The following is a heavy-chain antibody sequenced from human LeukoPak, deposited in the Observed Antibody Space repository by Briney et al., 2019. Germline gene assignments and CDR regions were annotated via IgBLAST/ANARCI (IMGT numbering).Heavy chain of an antibody. Sequence: HPGGSLRLSCAASGFTFSSSSIHWVRQAPGQGLEWVAVIWYDGSNKYYGDSVKGRFTISRDNSKNTLYLQMNSLRAEDTAVYYCARDRGSRGYVVGMDVWGQGTTVTVSS. CDR1: GFTFSSSS. CDR2: IWYDGSNK. CDR3: ARDRGSRGYVVGMDV. D-gene: IGHD5-18*01. V-gene: IGHV3-33*01. J-gene: IGHJ6*02.